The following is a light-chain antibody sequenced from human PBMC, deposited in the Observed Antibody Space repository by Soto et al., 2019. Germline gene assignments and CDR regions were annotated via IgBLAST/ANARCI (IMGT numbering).Light chain of an antibody. V-gene: IGKV1-5*01. J-gene: IGKJ4*01. CDR1: QSISSW. CDR3: QQYDNLPLT. CDR2: HAS. Sequence: DVQMTQSPSTLSASVGDRVTMACRASQSISSWLAWYQQKPGTAPKLLIYHASTLESGVPSRFSGSGSGTDFTFTISSLQPEDIATYYCQQYDNLPLTFGGGTKVAIK.